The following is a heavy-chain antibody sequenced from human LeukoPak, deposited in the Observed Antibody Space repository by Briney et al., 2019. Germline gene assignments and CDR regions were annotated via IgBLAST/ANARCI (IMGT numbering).Heavy chain of an antibody. V-gene: IGHV3-9*01. CDR3: AKDFHSGRYLDY. Sequence: GRSLRLSCAASGFTFDDYAMHWVRQAPGKGLEWVSGISWNSGSIGYADSVKGRFTISRDNAKNSLYLQMNSLRAEDTALYYCAKDFHSGRYLDYWGQGTLVSVSS. CDR2: ISWNSGSI. J-gene: IGHJ4*02. CDR1: GFTFDDYA. D-gene: IGHD1-26*01.